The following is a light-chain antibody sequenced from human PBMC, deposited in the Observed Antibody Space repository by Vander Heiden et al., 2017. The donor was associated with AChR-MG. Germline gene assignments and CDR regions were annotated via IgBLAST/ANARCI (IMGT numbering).Light chain of an antibody. CDR2: GAS. Sequence: VVLTQSPGTLSLSPGERATLSCRASQSFSINYLAWYQQKPGQAPRLLIYGASNRATGVPDRFSGSGSGTDFTLTISRLEPEDFAVYYCHQVTFLPRTFGQGTKVEIK. CDR1: QSFSINY. J-gene: IGKJ1*01. CDR3: HQVTFLPRT. V-gene: IGKV3-20*01.